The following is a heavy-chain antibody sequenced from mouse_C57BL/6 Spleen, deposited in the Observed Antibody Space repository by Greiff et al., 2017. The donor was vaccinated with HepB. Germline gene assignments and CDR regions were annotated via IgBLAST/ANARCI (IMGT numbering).Heavy chain of an antibody. CDR3: ATRDYDSAWFAY. J-gene: IGHJ3*01. Sequence: QVQLQQSGAELVMPGASVKLSCKASGYTFTSYWMHWVKQRPGQGLEWIGEIDPSDSYTNYNQKFKGKSTLTVDKSSSTAYMQLSSLTSEDSAVYYCATRDYDSAWFAYWGQGTLVTVSA. CDR2: IDPSDSYT. V-gene: IGHV1-69*01. CDR1: GYTFTSYW. D-gene: IGHD2-4*01.